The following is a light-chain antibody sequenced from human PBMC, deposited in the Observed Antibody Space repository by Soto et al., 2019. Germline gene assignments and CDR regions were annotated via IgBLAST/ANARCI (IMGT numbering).Light chain of an antibody. CDR3: QHYNSYSEA. Sequence: DIQMTQSPSTLYASVGDRVIITFRASQTISSWLAWYQQKPGKAPKLLIYKASTLKSGVPSRFSGSGSGTEFTLTISSLQPDDFATYYCQHYNSYSEAFGQGTKVDI. CDR2: KAS. CDR1: QTISSW. V-gene: IGKV1-5*03. J-gene: IGKJ1*01.